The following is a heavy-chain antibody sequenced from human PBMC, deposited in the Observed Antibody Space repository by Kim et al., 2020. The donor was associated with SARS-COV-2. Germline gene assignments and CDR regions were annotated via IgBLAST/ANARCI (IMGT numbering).Heavy chain of an antibody. V-gene: IGHV1-18*01. CDR3: ARDNMVRGVTHYYYYYGMDV. CDR1: GYTFTSYG. CDR2: ISAYNGNT. D-gene: IGHD3-10*01. Sequence: ASVKVSCKASGYTFTSYGISWVRQAPGQGLEWMGWISAYNGNTNYAQKLQGRVTMTTDTSTSTAYMELRSLRSDDTAVYCCARDNMVRGVTHYYYYYGMDVWGQGTTVTVSS. J-gene: IGHJ6*02.